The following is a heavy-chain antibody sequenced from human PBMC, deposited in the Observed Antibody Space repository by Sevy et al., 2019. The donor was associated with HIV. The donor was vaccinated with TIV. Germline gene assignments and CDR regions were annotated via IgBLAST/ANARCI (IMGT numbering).Heavy chain of an antibody. CDR3: AGGGGSSGWPNGPSAAEAFDI. V-gene: IGHV3-21*01. D-gene: IGHD6-19*01. CDR2: ISSSSSYI. Sequence: GGSLRLSCAASGFTFSSYSMNWVRQAPGKGLEWVSSISSSSSYIYYADSVKGRFTISRDNAKNSLYLQMNSLRAEDKAGDYWAGGGGSSGWPNGPSAAEAFDIWGQGTMVTVSS. J-gene: IGHJ3*02. CDR1: GFTFSSYS.